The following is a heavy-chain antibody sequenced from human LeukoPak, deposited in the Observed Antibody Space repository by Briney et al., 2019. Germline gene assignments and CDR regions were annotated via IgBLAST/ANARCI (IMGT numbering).Heavy chain of an antibody. CDR2: MNPNSGNT. CDR3: AREGQSPGVATVTSFDY. V-gene: IGHV1-8*01. J-gene: IGHJ4*02. Sequence: GASVKVSCKASGYTFTSYDINWVRQATGQGLEWMGWMNPNSGNTGYARKFQGRVTMTRNISISTAYMELSSLRSEDTAVYYCAREGQSPGVATVTSFDYWGQGTLVTVSS. D-gene: IGHD5-12*01. CDR1: GYTFTSYD.